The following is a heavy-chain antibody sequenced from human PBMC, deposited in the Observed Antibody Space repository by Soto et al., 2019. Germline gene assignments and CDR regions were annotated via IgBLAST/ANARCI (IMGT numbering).Heavy chain of an antibody. D-gene: IGHD4-17*01. CDR3: ANLPLDDYGDYKFDY. J-gene: IGHJ4*02. V-gene: IGHV3-30*18. CDR1: GFTFSSYG. Sequence: PGGSLRLSCAASGFTFSSYGMHWVRQAPGKGLEWVAVISYDGSNKYYADSVKGRFTISRDNSKNTLYLQMNSLRAEDTAVYYCANLPLDDYGDYKFDYWGQGTLVTVS. CDR2: ISYDGSNK.